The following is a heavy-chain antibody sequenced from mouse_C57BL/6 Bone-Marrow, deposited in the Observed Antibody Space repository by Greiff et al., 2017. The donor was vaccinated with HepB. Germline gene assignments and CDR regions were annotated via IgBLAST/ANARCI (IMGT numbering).Heavy chain of an antibody. CDR1: GFTFSSYA. Sequence: EVKVVESGGGLVKPGGSLKLSCAASGFTFSSYAMSWVRQTPEKRLEWVATISDGGSYTYYPDNVKGRFTISRDNAKNNLYLQMSHLKSEDTAMYYCARGDDYWGQGTTLTVSS. J-gene: IGHJ2*01. CDR2: ISDGGSYT. CDR3: ARGDDY. V-gene: IGHV5-4*03.